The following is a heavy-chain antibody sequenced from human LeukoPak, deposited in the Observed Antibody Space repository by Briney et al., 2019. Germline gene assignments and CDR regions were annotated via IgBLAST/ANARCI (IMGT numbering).Heavy chain of an antibody. J-gene: IGHJ4*02. V-gene: IGHV1-2*02. CDR2: INPNSVGT. D-gene: IGHD1-26*01. Sequence: ASVKVSCKASGYTFTGYYMHWVRQAPGQGLEWMGWINPNSVGTNYAQKFQGRVTMTRDTSISTAYMELSRLRSDDTAVYYCARAGTGWGAQYYFDYWGQGTLVTVSS. CDR3: ARAGTGWGAQYYFDY. CDR1: GYTFTGYY.